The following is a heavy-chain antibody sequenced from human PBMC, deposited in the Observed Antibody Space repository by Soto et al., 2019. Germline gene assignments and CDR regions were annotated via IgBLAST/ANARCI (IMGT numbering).Heavy chain of an antibody. D-gene: IGHD3-3*01. CDR3: ARGQYYDFWSGYRLFDP. Sequence: QVQLVQSGAEVKKPGASVKVSCKASGYTFTSYDINWVRQATGQGLEWMGWMNPNSGNTGYAQKFQGRVTMTRITSISTAYMELSSLRSEDTAVYYSARGQYYDFWSGYRLFDPWGQGTLVTVSS. V-gene: IGHV1-8*01. CDR1: GYTFTSYD. CDR2: MNPNSGNT. J-gene: IGHJ5*02.